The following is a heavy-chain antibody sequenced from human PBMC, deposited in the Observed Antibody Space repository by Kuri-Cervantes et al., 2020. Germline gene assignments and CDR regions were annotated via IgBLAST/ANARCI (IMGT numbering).Heavy chain of an antibody. CDR3: ARAVVVTATTYWYFDL. Sequence: ASVKVSCKASGYTFTSYGISWARQAPGQGLEWMGWISAYNGNTSYAQKLQGRVTMTTDTSTSTAYMELRSLRSDDTAVYYCARAVVVTATTYWYFDLWGRGTLVTVSS. CDR1: GYTFTSYG. V-gene: IGHV1-18*01. D-gene: IGHD2-21*02. J-gene: IGHJ2*01. CDR2: ISAYNGNT.